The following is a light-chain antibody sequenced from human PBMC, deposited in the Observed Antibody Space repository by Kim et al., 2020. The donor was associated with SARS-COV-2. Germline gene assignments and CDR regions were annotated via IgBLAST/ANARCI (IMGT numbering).Light chain of an antibody. CDR2: NVS. J-gene: IGKJ1*01. V-gene: IGKV2-30*02. CDR3: MQGSHWPPWT. CDR1: QTLLHSDGNTY. Sequence: VVMTQSPLSLPVTLGQPASISCRSSQTLLHSDGNTYLDWFQQRPGQSPRRLIHNVSNRDSGVPDRFSGSGSGTDFTLKISRVEAEDVGVYYCMQGSHWPPWTFGQGTKVDIK.